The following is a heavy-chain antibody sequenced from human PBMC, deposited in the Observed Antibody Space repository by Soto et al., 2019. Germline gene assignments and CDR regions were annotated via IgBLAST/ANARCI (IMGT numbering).Heavy chain of an antibody. V-gene: IGHV3-48*02. CDR1: GFTLSSYN. J-gene: IGHJ6*02. D-gene: IGHD6-13*01. CDR3: ARDHGGSTWFVGIYYYFGVDV. CDR2: ISGSSDTI. Sequence: EVQLVESGGGLVQPGGSRRLSCAASGFTLSSYNMNWVRQAPGKGLEWVSYISGSSDTIYYADSVKGRFTISRDNAKNSLYLQMDSLRDEDTAVYYCARDHGGSTWFVGIYYYFGVDVWGQGTTVTVSS.